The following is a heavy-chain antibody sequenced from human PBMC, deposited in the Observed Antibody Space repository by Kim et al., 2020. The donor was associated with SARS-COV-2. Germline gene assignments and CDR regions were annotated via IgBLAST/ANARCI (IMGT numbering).Heavy chain of an antibody. V-gene: IGHV1-18*01. Sequence: ASVKVSCKTSGYTFTDFGITWVRQAPGQGLEWMGWVSTDRGNTNYAQKFQERITVTTDTSTSTAYMELRTLTSDDTAVYYCAREEKAVFGVVKMRKWLFDQWGQGTLVTVSS. D-gene: IGHD3-3*01. CDR3: AREEKAVFGVVKMRKWLFDQ. CDR2: VSTDRGNT. CDR1: GYTFTDFG. J-gene: IGHJ4*02.